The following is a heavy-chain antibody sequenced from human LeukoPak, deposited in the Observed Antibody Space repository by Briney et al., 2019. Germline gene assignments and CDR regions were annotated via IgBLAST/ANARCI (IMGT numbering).Heavy chain of an antibody. J-gene: IGHJ4*02. D-gene: IGHD2-2*01. CDR2: ISGSGGST. CDR3: ANANLGYCSSTSCAQDY. CDR1: GFTFSNYG. V-gene: IGHV3-23*01. Sequence: GGSLRLSCAASGFTFSNYGMTWVRQAPGKGLEWVSAISGSGGSTYYADSVKGRFTISRDNSKNTLYLQMNSLRAEDTAVYYCANANLGYCSSTSCAQDYWGQGTLVTVSS.